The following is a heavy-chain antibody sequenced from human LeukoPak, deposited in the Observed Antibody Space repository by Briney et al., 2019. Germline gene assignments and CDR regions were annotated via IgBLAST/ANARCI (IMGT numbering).Heavy chain of an antibody. V-gene: IGHV3-53*01. CDR3: ARDKNGLET. D-gene: IGHD3/OR15-3a*01. J-gene: IGHJ4*02. Sequence: PGGSLRLSCAASGFTFSSNYMSWVRQAPGRGLDWVSVIYSGDGTYYADSVTGRFTISRDNSKNTLSLQMNSLRAEDTAIYYCARDKNGLETWGQGTLVTVSS. CDR1: GFTFSSNY. CDR2: IYSGDGT.